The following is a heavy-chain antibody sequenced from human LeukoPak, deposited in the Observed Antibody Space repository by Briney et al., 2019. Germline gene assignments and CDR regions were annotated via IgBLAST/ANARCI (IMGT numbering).Heavy chain of an antibody. J-gene: IGHJ4*02. CDR1: GFTFSSYE. Sequence: GSLRLSCVASGFTFSSYEMNWVRQAPGRGLECVSNIRGDSSDKCYGDSVKGRFTISRDNAKNSLYLQMDSLRAEDTAFYYCARDVNWGFDYWGQGAQVTVSS. D-gene: IGHD7-27*01. CDR2: IRGDSSDK. CDR3: ARDVNWGFDY. V-gene: IGHV3-48*03.